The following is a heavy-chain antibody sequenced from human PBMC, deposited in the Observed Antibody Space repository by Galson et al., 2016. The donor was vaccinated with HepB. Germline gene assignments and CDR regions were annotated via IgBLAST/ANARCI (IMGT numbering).Heavy chain of an antibody. D-gene: IGHD2-8*02. Sequence: SLRLSCAASGFILSDYYIDWVRRAPGKGLEYVSGISSSGNGTFYANSVKGRFIISRDNSENTVYLQMDSLRREDMGVYYCARDLLHCSGGVCLSFGMDVWGKGTTVTVSS. CDR3: ARDLLHCSGGVCLSFGMDV. CDR2: ISSSGNGT. CDR1: GFILSDYY. J-gene: IGHJ6*04. V-gene: IGHV3-64*01.